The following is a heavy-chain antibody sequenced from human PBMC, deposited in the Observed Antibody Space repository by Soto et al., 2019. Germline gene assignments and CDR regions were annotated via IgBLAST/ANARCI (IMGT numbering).Heavy chain of an antibody. CDR2: IKSKTARGTT. CDR1: GLTFSSAW. D-gene: IGHD5-18*01. CDR3: TTDLYSFGKPNFDY. V-gene: IGHV3-15*07. J-gene: IGHJ4*02. Sequence: EVQLVESGGGLVKPGGSLRLSCAVSGLTFSSAWMNWVRQAPGKGLEWVGRIKSKTARGTTDYAAPVKGRFTVSRDDSKNTLSLQMNSLKTEDTAVYYCTTDLYSFGKPNFDYWGQGTLVTVSS.